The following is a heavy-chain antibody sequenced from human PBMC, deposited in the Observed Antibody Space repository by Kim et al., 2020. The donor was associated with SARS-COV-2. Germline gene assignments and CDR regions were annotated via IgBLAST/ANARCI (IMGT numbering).Heavy chain of an antibody. CDR3: AKGADGADYYHSSGYVNH. V-gene: IGHV3-9*01. J-gene: IGHJ4*02. Sequence: GGSLRLSCAASGFIFDDYAMHWVREDPGKGLQWVSGISWNSGSIVYADSVKGRFTISRDNAKNSLYLEMNSLRAEDTAFYYCAKGADGADYYHSSGYVNHWGQGTLVTVSS. CDR1: GFIFDDYA. CDR2: ISWNSGSI. D-gene: IGHD3-22*01.